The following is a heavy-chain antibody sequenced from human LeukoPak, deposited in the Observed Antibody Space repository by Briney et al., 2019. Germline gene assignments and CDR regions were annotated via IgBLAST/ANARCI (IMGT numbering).Heavy chain of an antibody. V-gene: IGHV3-30*02. D-gene: IGHD3-10*01. CDR2: IRYDGSNK. CDR3: AEAWGSGSYYSSIDY. J-gene: IGHJ4*02. CDR1: GFTFSSYG. Sequence: PGGSLTLSCAASGFTFSSYGMHWVRQAPGKGLEWVAFIRYDGSNKYYADSVKGRFTISRDNSKNTLYLQMNSLSAEDTAVYYCAEAWGSGSYYSSIDYWGQGTLVTVSS.